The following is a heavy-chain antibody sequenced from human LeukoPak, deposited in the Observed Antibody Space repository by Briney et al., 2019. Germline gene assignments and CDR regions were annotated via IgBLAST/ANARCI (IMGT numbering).Heavy chain of an antibody. Sequence: ASVKVSCKASGYTFTGYYMHWVRQAPGQGLEWMGWINPNSGGTNYAQKFQGRVTMTRDTSISTAYMELSRLRSDDTAVYYCAVPPIAVAGTAAFDIWGQGTMVTVSS. J-gene: IGHJ3*02. D-gene: IGHD6-13*01. CDR2: INPNSGGT. CDR1: GYTFTGYY. V-gene: IGHV1-2*02. CDR3: AVPPIAVAGTAAFDI.